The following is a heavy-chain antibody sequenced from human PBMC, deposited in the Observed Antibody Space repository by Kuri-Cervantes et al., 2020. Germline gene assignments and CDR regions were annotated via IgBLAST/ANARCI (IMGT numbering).Heavy chain of an antibody. D-gene: IGHD3-10*01. J-gene: IGHJ6*02. CDR2: INPSGGST. CDR3: ARGGYGSGSYYYYGMDV. V-gene: IGHV1-46*01. CDR1: GYTFTSYY. Sequence: ASVKVSCKASGYTFTSYYMHWVRQAPGQGLEWMGIINPSGGSTSYAQKFQGRVTMPRDTSTSTVYMELSSLRSEDTAVYYCARGGYGSGSYYYYGMDVWGQGTTVTVSS.